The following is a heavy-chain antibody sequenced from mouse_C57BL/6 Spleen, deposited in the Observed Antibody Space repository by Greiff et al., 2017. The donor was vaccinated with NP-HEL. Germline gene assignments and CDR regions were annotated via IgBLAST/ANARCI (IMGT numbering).Heavy chain of an antibody. Sequence: QVHVKQSGAELVKPGASVKLSCKASGYTFTSYWMHWVKQRPGRGREWIGRIDPNSGGTKYNEKFKSKATLTVDKPSSTAYMQLSSLTSDDSAVYYGARRPSFDYWGQGTTLTVSS. CDR1: GYTFTSYW. J-gene: IGHJ2*01. CDR2: IDPNSGGT. V-gene: IGHV1-72*01. CDR3: ARRPSFDY.